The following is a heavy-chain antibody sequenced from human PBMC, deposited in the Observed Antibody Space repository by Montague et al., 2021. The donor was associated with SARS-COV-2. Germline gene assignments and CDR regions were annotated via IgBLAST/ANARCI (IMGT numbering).Heavy chain of an antibody. CDR2: IHAGGIS. Sequence: SETLSLTCTVSGGSTNNYYWSWIRQPAGKGLEWIGRIHAGGISTXXPSXXXRVTMSVDTSKNQLSLKLSSVTAADTAVYYCARGRFYYDSGELGSWGQGTLVTVSS. CDR3: ARGRFYYDSGELGS. D-gene: IGHD3-22*01. CDR1: GGSTNNYY. V-gene: IGHV4-4*07. J-gene: IGHJ5*02.